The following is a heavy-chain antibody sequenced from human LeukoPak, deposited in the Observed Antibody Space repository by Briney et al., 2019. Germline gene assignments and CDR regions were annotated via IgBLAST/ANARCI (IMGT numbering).Heavy chain of an antibody. Sequence: SVKVSCKASGGPFSSYAISWVRQAPGQGLEWMGGIIPIFGTANYAQKFQGRVTITADKATSAPYTELSSLRSEDRAVYCWWKRGVGLLRHHYFDYWGRGTLDSVPS. CDR1: GGPFSSYA. V-gene: IGHV1-69*06. CDR3: WKRGVGLLRHHYFDY. D-gene: IGHD1-1*01. J-gene: IGHJ4*02. CDR2: IIPIFGTA.